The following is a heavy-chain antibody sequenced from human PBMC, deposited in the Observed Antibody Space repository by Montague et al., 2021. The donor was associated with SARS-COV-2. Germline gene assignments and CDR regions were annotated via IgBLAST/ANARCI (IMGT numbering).Heavy chain of an antibody. CDR1: GDSVSHDF. Sequence: SETLSLTCTVSGDSVSHDFWTWIRQPPGKGLEWIGYVYYSRNSSYNPSLRGRVSIAVDTSKNQFSLRLSTVTAADTAIYYCVRDPAPSGSGTFYDYWGQGTLVAVSS. J-gene: IGHJ4*02. V-gene: IGHV4-59*02. D-gene: IGHD1-26*01. CDR3: VRDPAPSGSGTFYDY. CDR2: VYYSRNS.